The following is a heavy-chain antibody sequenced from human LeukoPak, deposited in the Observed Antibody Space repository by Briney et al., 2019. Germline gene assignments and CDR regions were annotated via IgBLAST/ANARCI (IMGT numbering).Heavy chain of an antibody. CDR3: ARGNSSAFDI. J-gene: IGHJ3*02. D-gene: IGHD5-24*01. CDR1: GCTFSYYW. Sequence: GGSLRLSCAASGCTFSYYWMNWVRQAPGKGLEWVANIKEDGSEKYYVDSVKGRFTISRDNAKNSLYLQMNSLRAEDTAVYYCARGNSSAFDIWGQGTMVTVSS. CDR2: IKEDGSEK. V-gene: IGHV3-7*04.